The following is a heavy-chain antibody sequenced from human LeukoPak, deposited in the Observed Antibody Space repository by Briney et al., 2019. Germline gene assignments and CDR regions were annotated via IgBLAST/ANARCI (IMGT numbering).Heavy chain of an antibody. Sequence: SETLSLTCTVSGGSISSYYWSWIRQPAGKGLEWIGYIYYSGSTNYNPSLKSRVTISVDTSKNQFSLKLSSVTAADTTVYYCARHYYHCSGGSCAEGFDYWGQGTLVTVSS. CDR1: GGSISSYY. V-gene: IGHV4-59*08. D-gene: IGHD2-15*01. CDR3: ARHYYHCSGGSCAEGFDY. J-gene: IGHJ4*02. CDR2: IYYSGST.